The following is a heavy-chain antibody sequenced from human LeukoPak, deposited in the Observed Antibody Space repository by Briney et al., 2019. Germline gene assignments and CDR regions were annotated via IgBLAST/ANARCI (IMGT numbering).Heavy chain of an antibody. CDR3: VKDRPNYYESHGDYYKRDGDF. V-gene: IGHV3-23*01. CDR1: GFTFHNFA. CDR2: ISSSGEFT. D-gene: IGHD3-22*01. J-gene: IGHJ4*02. Sequence: QPGGSLRLSCAACGFTFHNFAMSWVRQAPGKGLEWVSSISSSGEFTFYADSVKGRFTIFRDNSRYTLYLQMNSLRAEDAAMYYCVKDRPNYYESHGDYYKRDGDFWGQGTLVTVSA.